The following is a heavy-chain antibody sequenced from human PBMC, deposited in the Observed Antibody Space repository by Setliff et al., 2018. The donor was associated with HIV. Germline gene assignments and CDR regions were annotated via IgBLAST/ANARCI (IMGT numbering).Heavy chain of an antibody. CDR2: INHSGST. J-gene: IGHJ4*02. CDR3: ARGGSDPYYSGSSGPYPPGY. CDR1: GGSFSGYY. D-gene: IGHD3-22*01. V-gene: IGHV4-34*01. Sequence: SETLSLTCAVYGGSFSGYYWSWIRQPPGKGLEWIGEINHSGSTNCNPSLKSRVTISVDTSKNQFSLKLSSVAAADTAVYYCARGGSDPYYSGSSGPYPPGYWGQGTLVTVSS.